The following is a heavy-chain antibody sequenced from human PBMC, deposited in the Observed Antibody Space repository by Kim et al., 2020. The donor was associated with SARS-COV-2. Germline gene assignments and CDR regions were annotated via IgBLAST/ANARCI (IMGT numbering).Heavy chain of an antibody. CDR1: GFNFNVHA. Sequence: GDSLRLSCAASGFNFNVHAMTWVRQGPRKGLEWVSTIGGPEETFYTDSVKGRFTVSRDNSRDTLYLKMNSLRADDTAIYYCAKDHFNGNGVYDALDVWGQGTAVTVSS. J-gene: IGHJ3*01. V-gene: IGHV3-23*01. D-gene: IGHD3-3*01. CDR2: IGGPEET. CDR3: AKDHFNGNGVYDALDV.